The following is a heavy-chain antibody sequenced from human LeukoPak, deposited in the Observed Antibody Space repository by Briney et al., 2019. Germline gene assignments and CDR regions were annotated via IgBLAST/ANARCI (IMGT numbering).Heavy chain of an antibody. V-gene: IGHV4-59*08. CDR2: NHDSGNT. J-gene: IGHJ6*03. D-gene: IGHD2-2*01. CDR3: AREGCSSSSCSEDNMDV. Sequence: SETLSLTSTLLGGSLTNYSRSWIWQFPGKRLEWIGYNHDSGNTNYNPSRQSRVSMSADTPRNQVPLNLTSVTAADPAVYYCAREGCSSSSCSEDNMDVWGEGTTVIVSS. CDR1: GGSLTNYS.